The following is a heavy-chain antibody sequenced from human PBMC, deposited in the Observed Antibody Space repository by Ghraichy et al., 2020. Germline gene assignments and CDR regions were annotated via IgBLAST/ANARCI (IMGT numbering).Heavy chain of an antibody. CDR2: INPNSGGT. CDR3: ARDADSGWLDY. J-gene: IGHJ4*02. Sequence: ASVKVSCKASGNTFTGYYMHWVRQAPGQGLEWMGWINPNSGGTNYAQKFQDRVTMTRDTSINTLYMELSRLRSDDTAVYYCARDADSGWLDYWGQGTLITVSS. CDR1: GNTFTGYY. V-gene: IGHV1-2*02. D-gene: IGHD6-19*01.